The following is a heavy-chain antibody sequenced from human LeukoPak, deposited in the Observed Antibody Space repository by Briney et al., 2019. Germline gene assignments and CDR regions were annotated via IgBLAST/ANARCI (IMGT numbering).Heavy chain of an antibody. CDR1: GDSISSGSYY. Sequence: MPSETLSLTCTVSGDSISSGSYYWGWIRQPPGKGLEWIGSIYYSGSTYYNPSLKSRVTISVDTSKNQFSLQLNSVTAADTAVYYCARVLGGRDYFDYWGQGSLVTVSS. CDR2: IYYSGST. CDR3: ARVLGGRDYFDY. V-gene: IGHV4-39*07. D-gene: IGHD4-23*01. J-gene: IGHJ4*02.